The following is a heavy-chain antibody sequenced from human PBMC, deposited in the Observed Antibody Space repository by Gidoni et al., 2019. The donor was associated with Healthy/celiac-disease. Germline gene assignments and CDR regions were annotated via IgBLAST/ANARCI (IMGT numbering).Heavy chain of an antibody. Sequence: EVQLVESGGGLVEPGGFLRLSCAASGFTFSSYSMNWVRQAPGKGLEWVSSISSSSSYIYYADSVKGRFTISRDNAKNSLYLQMNSLRAEDTAVYYCARDRVFGGTAFDIWGQGTMVTVSS. CDR2: ISSSSSYI. CDR1: GFTFSSYS. V-gene: IGHV3-21*01. D-gene: IGHD3-10*01. CDR3: ARDRVFGGTAFDI. J-gene: IGHJ3*02.